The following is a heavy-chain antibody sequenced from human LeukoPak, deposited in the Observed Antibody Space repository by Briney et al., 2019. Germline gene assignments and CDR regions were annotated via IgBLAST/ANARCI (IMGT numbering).Heavy chain of an antibody. CDR2: INHSGST. V-gene: IGHV4-34*01. J-gene: IGHJ5*02. CDR3: ARGGYCTNGVCRRTPNWFDP. D-gene: IGHD2-8*01. Sequence: SETLSLTCAVYGGSFSSYYWSWIRQPPGKGLEWIGAINHSGSTNYNPSLKSRVTISVDTSKNQFSLKLSSVTAADTAVYYCARGGYCTNGVCRRTPNWFDPWGQGTLVTVSS. CDR1: GGSFSSYY.